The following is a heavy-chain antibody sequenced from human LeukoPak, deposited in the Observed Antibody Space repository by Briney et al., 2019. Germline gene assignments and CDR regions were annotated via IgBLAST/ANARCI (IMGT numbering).Heavy chain of an antibody. D-gene: IGHD6-6*01. CDR2: INPSGGST. CDR1: GYTFTSYY. Sequence: ASVKVSCKASGYTFTSYYMHWVRQAPGQGLEWMGIINPSGGSTSYAQKFQGRVTMTRDTSTSTVYMELSSLRSEDTAVYYCARAWARQLVPKKNSWFDPWGQGTLVTVSS. J-gene: IGHJ5*02. CDR3: ARAWARQLVPKKNSWFDP. V-gene: IGHV1-46*03.